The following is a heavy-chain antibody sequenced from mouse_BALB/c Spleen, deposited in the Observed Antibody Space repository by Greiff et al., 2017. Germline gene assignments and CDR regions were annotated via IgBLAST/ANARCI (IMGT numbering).Heavy chain of an antibody. CDR3: ARSATRDY. J-gene: IGHJ2*01. CDR1: GYTFTSYW. D-gene: IGHD1-1*01. Sequence: VQLQQSGAELAKPGASVKMSCKASGYTFTSYWMHWVKQRPGQGLEWIGYINPSTGYTEYNQKFKDKATLTADKSSSTAYMQLSSLTSEDSAVYYCARSATRDYWGQGTTLTVSS. V-gene: IGHV1-7*01. CDR2: INPSTGYT.